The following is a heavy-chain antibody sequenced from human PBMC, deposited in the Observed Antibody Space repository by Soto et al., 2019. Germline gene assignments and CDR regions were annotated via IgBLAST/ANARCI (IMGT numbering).Heavy chain of an antibody. CDR1: GYTFTGYY. CDR2: SNPNSGDT. V-gene: IGHV1-2*02. Sequence: QVQLVQSGTEVKRPGDSVKVSCKASGYTFTGYYVHWVRQAPGQGLEWMGWSNPNSGDTYLAQRFQGRVTMTRETSIGTAYMELRGLTSDDTAEYYCAKGGAIVAAGTRVYLYNAMDVWGQGTTVTVSS. CDR3: AKGGAIVAAGTRVYLYNAMDV. D-gene: IGHD1-26*01. J-gene: IGHJ6*02.